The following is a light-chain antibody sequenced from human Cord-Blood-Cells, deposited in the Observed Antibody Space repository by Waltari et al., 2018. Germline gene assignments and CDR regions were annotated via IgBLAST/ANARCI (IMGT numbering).Light chain of an antibody. V-gene: IGKV2-28*01. Sequence: DIVMTQSPLSLPVTPGEPASISCRSSQSLLHSNGYNYLDWYLQKQGQSPHLLIYLGSNRASGVPDRFSGSGSGTDFTLKISRVEAEDVGVYYCMQALQTPWTFGQGTKVEIK. CDR2: LGS. CDR3: MQALQTPWT. J-gene: IGKJ1*01. CDR1: QSLLHSNGYNY.